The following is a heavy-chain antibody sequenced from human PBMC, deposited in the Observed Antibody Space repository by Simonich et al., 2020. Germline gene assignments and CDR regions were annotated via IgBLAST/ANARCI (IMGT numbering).Heavy chain of an antibody. CDR1: GYTFTGDY. D-gene: IGHD2-15*01. Sequence: QVQLVQSGAEVEKPGASVKVSCKASGYTFTGDYMHWVRQAPGQGLEWMGRGNPKGGGTNYAQELQGKVTITSETSISTAYMELSRLRSDDTAVYYCARDGGNCSGGSCYWYFDLWGRGTLVTVSS. CDR2: GNPKGGGT. V-gene: IGHV1-2*06. J-gene: IGHJ2*01. CDR3: ARDGGNCSGGSCYWYFDL.